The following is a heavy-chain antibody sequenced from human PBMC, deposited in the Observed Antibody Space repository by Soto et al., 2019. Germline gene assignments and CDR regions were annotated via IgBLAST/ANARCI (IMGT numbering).Heavy chain of an antibody. CDR3: ARVYPGSGWPYHYYGMDV. D-gene: IGHD6-19*01. J-gene: IGHJ6*02. CDR2: IKQDGSEK. Sequence: GGSLRLSCVASGFTFSTYWMSWFRQAPGKGLEWVANIKQDGSEKYYVDSVKDRFTISRDNAKNSLYLQMNSLRAVDSAVYYCARVYPGSGWPYHYYGMDVWGQGTTVTVSS. CDR1: GFTFSTYW. V-gene: IGHV3-7*01.